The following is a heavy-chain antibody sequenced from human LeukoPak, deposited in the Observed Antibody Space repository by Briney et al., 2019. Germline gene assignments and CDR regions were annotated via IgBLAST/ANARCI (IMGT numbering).Heavy chain of an antibody. Sequence: SETLSLTCAVYGGSFSGYYWSWIRQPPGKGLEWIGEINHSGSTYYNPSLKSRVTISVDTSKNQFSLKLSSVTAADTAVYYCARIFVWSGYYTGPAHFDYWGQGTLVTVSS. J-gene: IGHJ4*02. V-gene: IGHV4-34*01. D-gene: IGHD3-3*01. CDR1: GGSFSGYY. CDR2: INHSGST. CDR3: ARIFVWSGYYTGPAHFDY.